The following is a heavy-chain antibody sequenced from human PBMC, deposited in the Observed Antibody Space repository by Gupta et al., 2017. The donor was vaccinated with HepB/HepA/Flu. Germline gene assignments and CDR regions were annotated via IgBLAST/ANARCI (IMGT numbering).Heavy chain of an antibody. CDR3: ARDQKWLQYSWFDP. CDR2: ISSSGNTI. D-gene: IGHD5-12*01. CDR1: GFIFRSFH. V-gene: IGHV3-48*02. Sequence: EVQLVESGGGLVQHGGSLRLSCAASGFIFRSFHLNWVRQAPGKGLEWVSYISSSGNTIYYADSVKGRFTISRDNAKNSLYLQMNSLRDEDTAVYYCARDQKWLQYSWFDPWGQGTLVTVSS. J-gene: IGHJ5*02.